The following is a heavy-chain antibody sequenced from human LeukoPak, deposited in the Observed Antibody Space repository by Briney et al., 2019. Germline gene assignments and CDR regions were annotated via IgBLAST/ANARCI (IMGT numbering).Heavy chain of an antibody. J-gene: IGHJ4*02. Sequence: PSGTLSLTCAVSGGSISRSDWWSWVRQPPGKGLEWIGEIYHSGTTNYNPSLKSRVTMSVDTSKNQFSLKLSSVTAADTAVYYCATGGNGNYYYFDYWGQGTLVTVSS. CDR2: IYHSGTT. D-gene: IGHD1-7*01. CDR1: GGSISRSDW. V-gene: IGHV4-4*02. CDR3: ATGGNGNYYYFDY.